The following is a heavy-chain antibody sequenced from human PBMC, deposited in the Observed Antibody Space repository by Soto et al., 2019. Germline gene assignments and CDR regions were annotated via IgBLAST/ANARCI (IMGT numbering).Heavy chain of an antibody. D-gene: IGHD2-15*01. CDR2: IYYSGST. CDR3: ARLAPGCSGGSCYSVGPRNPDYYYYMDV. Sequence: PSETLSLTCTVSGGSISSYCWSWIRQPPGKGLEWIGYIYYSGSTNYNPSLKSRVTISVDTSKNQFSLKLSSVTAADTAVYYCARLAPGCSGGSCYSVGPRNPDYYYYMDVWGKGTTVTVSS. CDR1: GGSISSYC. J-gene: IGHJ6*03. V-gene: IGHV4-59*08.